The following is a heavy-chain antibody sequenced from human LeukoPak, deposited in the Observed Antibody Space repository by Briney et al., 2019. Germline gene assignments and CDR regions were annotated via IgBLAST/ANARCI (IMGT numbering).Heavy chain of an antibody. J-gene: IGHJ5*02. CDR2: IYYSGST. CDR1: GGSISSGGYY. CDR3: ARGGTTVAGTFWFDP. Sequence: PSKTLSLTCTVSGGSISSGGYYWSWIRQHPGKGLEWIGYIYYSGSTYYNPSLKSRVTISVDTSKNQFSLKLSSVTAADTAMYYCARGGTTVAGTFWFDPWGQGTLVTVSS. D-gene: IGHD6-19*01. V-gene: IGHV4-31*03.